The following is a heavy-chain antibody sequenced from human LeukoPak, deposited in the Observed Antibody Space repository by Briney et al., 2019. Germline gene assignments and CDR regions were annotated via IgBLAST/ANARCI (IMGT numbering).Heavy chain of an antibody. V-gene: IGHV1-2*02. J-gene: IGHJ4*02. CDR3: ARDVRIVGATPIDY. CDR2: INPNSGGT. D-gene: IGHD1-26*01. Sequence: ASVKVSCKASGYTFTGYYMHWVRQAPGQGLEWMGWINPNSGGTNYAQKFQGRVTMTRDTSISAAYMELSRLRSADTAVYYCARDVRIVGATPIDYWGQGTLVTVSS. CDR1: GYTFTGYY.